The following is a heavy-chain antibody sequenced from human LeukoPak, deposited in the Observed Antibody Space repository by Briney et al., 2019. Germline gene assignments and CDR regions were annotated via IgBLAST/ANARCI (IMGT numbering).Heavy chain of an antibody. D-gene: IGHD3-9*01. V-gene: IGHV3-15*01. CDR2: IKSKTDGGTT. J-gene: IGHJ4*02. Sequence: GGSLSLSCAASGFTFSNAWMSWVRQAPGKGLEWVGRIKSKTDGGTTDYAAPVKGRFTFSRDDSKNTLYLKMNSLKTEDTAVYYCTTAQYYDILTGYSPFDYWGQGTLVTVSS. CDR3: TTAQYYDILTGYSPFDY. CDR1: GFTFSNAW.